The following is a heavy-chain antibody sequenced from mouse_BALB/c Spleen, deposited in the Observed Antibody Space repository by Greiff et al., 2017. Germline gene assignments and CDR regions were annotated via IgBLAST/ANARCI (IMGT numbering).Heavy chain of an antibody. D-gene: IGHD1-1*01. J-gene: IGHJ2*01. CDR3: ARGDYGSSYYFDY. CDR1: SYTFTDYA. V-gene: IGHV1-67*01. CDR2: ISTYYGNT. Sequence: QVQLKQSGPELVRPGVSVKISCKGSSYTFTDYAMHWVKQSHAKSLEWIGVISTYYGNTNYNQKFKGKATMTVDKSSSTAYMELARLTSEDSAVYYCARGDYGSSYYFDYWGQGTTLTVSS.